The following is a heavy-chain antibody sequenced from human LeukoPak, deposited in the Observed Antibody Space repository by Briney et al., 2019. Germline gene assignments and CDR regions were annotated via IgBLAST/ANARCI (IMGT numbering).Heavy chain of an antibody. J-gene: IGHJ4*02. D-gene: IGHD6-6*01. V-gene: IGHV3-66*01. CDR2: IYSGGST. Sequence: GGSLRLSYAASGFTVSSNYMSWVRQAPGKGLEWVSVIYSGGSTYYADSVKGRFTISRDNSKNTLYLQMNSLRAEDTAVYYCARVSAARRKPNFDYWGQGTLVTVSS. CDR1: GFTVSSNY. CDR3: ARVSAARRKPNFDY.